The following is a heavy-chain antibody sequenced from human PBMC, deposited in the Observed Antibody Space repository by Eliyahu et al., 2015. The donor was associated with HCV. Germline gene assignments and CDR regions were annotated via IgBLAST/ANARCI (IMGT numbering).Heavy chain of an antibody. Sequence: EVQLVQSGAEVKXPGXSLKISCKGSGYSFTSXWIGGVRQMPGKGLEWRGIIYPGDSXTRXSPSFQGQVTISADKSISTAYLQWSSLKASDTAMYYCAXRSTGAGYGMDVWSQGTTVTVSS. CDR2: IYPGDSXT. CDR1: GYSFTSXW. V-gene: IGHV5-51*03. J-gene: IGHJ6*02. D-gene: IGHD1-14*01. CDR3: AXRSTGAGYGMDV.